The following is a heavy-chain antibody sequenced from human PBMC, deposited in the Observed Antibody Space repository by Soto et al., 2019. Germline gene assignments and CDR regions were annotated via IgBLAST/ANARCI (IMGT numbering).Heavy chain of an antibody. V-gene: IGHV5-10-1*01. CDR1: GYSFINYW. Sequence: PGASLKISCKGSGYSFINYWISWVRQMPGKGLEWMGRIDPSDSYTNYSPSFQGYVTISTDKSISTAYLQWTSLKASDTAIHYCARRSGYHDYWGQGTLVTVSS. D-gene: IGHD3-10*01. J-gene: IGHJ4*02. CDR3: ARRSGYHDY. CDR2: IDPSDSYT.